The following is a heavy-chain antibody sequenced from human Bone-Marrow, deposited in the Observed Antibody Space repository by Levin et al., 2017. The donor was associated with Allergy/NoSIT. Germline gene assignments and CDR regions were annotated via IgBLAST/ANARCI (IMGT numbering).Heavy chain of an antibody. CDR2: INPNSGGT. CDR3: ARGRLIVVVPAAIGFYYYGMDV. D-gene: IGHD2-2*01. Sequence: VASVKVSCKASGYTFTGYYMHWVRQAPGQGLEWMGWINPNSGGTNYAQKFQGRVTMTRDTSISTAYMELSRLRSDDTAVYYCARGRLIVVVPAAIGFYYYGMDVWGQGTTVTVSS. V-gene: IGHV1-2*02. J-gene: IGHJ6*02. CDR1: GYTFTGYY.